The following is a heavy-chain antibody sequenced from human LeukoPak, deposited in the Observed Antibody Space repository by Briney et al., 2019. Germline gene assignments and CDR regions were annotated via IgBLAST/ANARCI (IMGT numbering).Heavy chain of an antibody. CDR1: DDSLSDYQ. J-gene: IGHJ5*02. D-gene: IGHD2-21*02. V-gene: IGHV4-59*01. CDR3: ARSDGGFDP. Sequence: PSETLSLTCSVSDDSLSDYQWSWIRQPPGKGLEWIAYIYYSGITNYNPSLNSRVTISVDTSKNQFSLKLSSVTAADTAVYYCARSDGGFDPWGQGTLVTVSS. CDR2: IYYSGIT.